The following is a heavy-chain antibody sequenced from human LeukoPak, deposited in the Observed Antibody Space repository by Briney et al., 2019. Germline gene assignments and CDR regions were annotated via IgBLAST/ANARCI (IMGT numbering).Heavy chain of an antibody. CDR2: SNSDGSST. Sequence: GRCLRLSCSASGFTFSSYWMHCASQAAGEWLVWVPRSNSDGSSTSYADSVKGRFTISRDNAKNSLYLQMNSLRDEDTAVYHCARDPHALDYWGQGTLVTVSS. V-gene: IGHV3-74*01. CDR1: GFTFSSYW. J-gene: IGHJ4*02. CDR3: ARDPHALDY.